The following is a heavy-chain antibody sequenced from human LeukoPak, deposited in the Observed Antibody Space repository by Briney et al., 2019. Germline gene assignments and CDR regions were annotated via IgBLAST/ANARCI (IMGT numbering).Heavy chain of an antibody. CDR1: GFTFSSYD. Sequence: PGGSLRLSCAASGFTFSSYDMHWVRQAPGKGLEWVAFIQYDGSNKYYADSVKGRFTISRENSKNTMFLQVNSLTAEDTAVYYCANSLENCNNFHAAHLNAFDIWGQGTMVTVSS. CDR3: ANSLENCNNFHAAHLNAFDI. V-gene: IGHV3-30*02. D-gene: IGHD1/OR15-1a*01. CDR2: IQYDGSNK. J-gene: IGHJ3*02.